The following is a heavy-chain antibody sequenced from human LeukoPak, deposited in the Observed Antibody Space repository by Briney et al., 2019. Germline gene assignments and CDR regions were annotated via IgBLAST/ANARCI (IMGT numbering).Heavy chain of an antibody. J-gene: IGHJ3*02. CDR3: ASDYKSMIVHDAFDI. D-gene: IGHD3-22*01. CDR2: IIPIFGTA. Sequence: SVKVSCKASGGTFSSYAISWVRQAPGQGLEWMGGIIPIFGTANYAQKFQGRVTMTTDTSTSTAYMELRSLRSDDTAVYYCASDYKSMIVHDAFDIWGQGTMVTVSS. CDR1: GGTFSSYA. V-gene: IGHV1-69*05.